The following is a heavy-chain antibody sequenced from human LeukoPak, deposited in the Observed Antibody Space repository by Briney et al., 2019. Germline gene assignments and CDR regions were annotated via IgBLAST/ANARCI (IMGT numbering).Heavy chain of an antibody. Sequence: ASVKVSCKASGYTFTSYGISWVRQAPGQGLEWMGWISAYNGNTNYAQKLQGRVTMTTDTSTSTAYMELRSLRSDDTAVYYCARDDVAIAVPGTADYWGQGTLVTVSS. CDR2: ISAYNGNT. CDR3: ARDDVAIAVPGTADY. D-gene: IGHD6-19*01. J-gene: IGHJ4*02. V-gene: IGHV1-18*01. CDR1: GYTFTSYG.